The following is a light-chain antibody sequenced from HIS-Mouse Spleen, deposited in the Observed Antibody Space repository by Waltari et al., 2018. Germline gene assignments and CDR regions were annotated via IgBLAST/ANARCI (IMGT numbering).Light chain of an antibody. CDR1: SSNVGGYNY. CDR3: SSYTSSSTLV. J-gene: IGLJ2*01. Sequence: QSALTQPASVSGSPGQPITISSTGTSSNVGGYNYASRYQQHPRKAPKLMIYDVSNRPSGVSNRFSGSQSGNTASLTISGLQAEDEADYYCSSYTSSSTLVFGGGTKLTVL. CDR2: DVS. V-gene: IGLV2-14*03.